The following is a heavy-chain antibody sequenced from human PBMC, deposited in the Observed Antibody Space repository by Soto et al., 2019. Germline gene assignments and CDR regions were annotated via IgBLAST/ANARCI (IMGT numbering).Heavy chain of an antibody. Sequence: NPPETLSLTCTVSGATVSSYFWSWVRQPPGKGLEWIGYIYNSGRTNYNPCLKSRVTISLDTSDNDFSLRMTSLNAAATDVYYCARVHSGWSSRHGLDVWGQGTTVTVSS. V-gene: IGHV4-59*02. J-gene: IGHJ6*02. CDR2: IYNSGRT. CDR3: ARVHSGWSSRHGLDV. CDR1: GATVSSYF. D-gene: IGHD6-19*01.